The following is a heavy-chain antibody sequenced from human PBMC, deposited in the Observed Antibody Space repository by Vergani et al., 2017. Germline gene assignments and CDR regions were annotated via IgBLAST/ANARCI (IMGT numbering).Heavy chain of an antibody. CDR3: AREFGGNVYFDY. J-gene: IGHJ4*02. CDR2: INHSGST. V-gene: IGHV4-34*01. Sequence: QVQLQQWGEGLLKPSETLSLTCAVYGGSFSGYYWSWIRQPPGKGLEWIGEINHSGSTNYNPSLKSRVTISVDTSKNQFSLKLSSLRSEGTAVYYCAREFGGNVYFDYWGQGTLVTVSS. CDR1: GGSFSGYY. D-gene: IGHD4-23*01.